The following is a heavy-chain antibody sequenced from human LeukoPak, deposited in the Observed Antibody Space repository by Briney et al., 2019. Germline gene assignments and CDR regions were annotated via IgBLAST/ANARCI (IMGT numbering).Heavy chain of an antibody. CDR1: GFTINNYD. V-gene: IGHV3-30*03. Sequence: GGSLRLSCAASGFTINNYDIHWVRQAPGKGLEWVALISYDGSNKYYADSVKGRFTISRDNSKNTLYLQMNSLRAEDTAVYYCARGYYDSSGYPLYFQHWGQGTLVTVSS. CDR2: ISYDGSNK. J-gene: IGHJ1*01. CDR3: ARGYYDSSGYPLYFQH. D-gene: IGHD3-22*01.